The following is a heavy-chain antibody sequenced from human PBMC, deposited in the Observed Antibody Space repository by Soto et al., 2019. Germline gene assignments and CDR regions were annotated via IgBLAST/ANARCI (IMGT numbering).Heavy chain of an antibody. CDR3: AKDRKYQLLWGPYCYYYYMDV. D-gene: IGHD2-2*01. J-gene: IGHJ6*03. CDR2: ISYDESNK. CDR1: GFTFSSYG. Sequence: QVQLVESGGGVVQPGRSLRLSCAASGFTFSSYGMHWVRQAPGKGLEWVAVISYDESNKYYADSVKGRFTISRDNSKNTLYLQMNSLRAEDTAVYYCAKDRKYQLLWGPYCYYYYMDVWGKGTTVTVSS. V-gene: IGHV3-30*18.